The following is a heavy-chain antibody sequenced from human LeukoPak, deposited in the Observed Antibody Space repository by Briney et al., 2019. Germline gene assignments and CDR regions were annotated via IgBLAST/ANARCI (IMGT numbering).Heavy chain of an antibody. J-gene: IGHJ4*02. CDR1: GGSFSGYY. V-gene: IGHV4-34*01. Sequence: SETLTLTCAVYGGSFSGYYWSWLRQPPGKGLEWIGEINHSGSTNYNPSLKSRVTISVDTSKNQFSLKLSSVTAADTAVYYCARFLDYGDLWGQGTLVTVSS. D-gene: IGHD4-17*01. CDR2: INHSGST. CDR3: ARFLDYGDL.